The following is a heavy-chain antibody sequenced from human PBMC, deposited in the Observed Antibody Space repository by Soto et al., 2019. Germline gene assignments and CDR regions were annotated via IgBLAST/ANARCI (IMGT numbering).Heavy chain of an antibody. V-gene: IGHV3-21*01. J-gene: IGHJ4*02. CDR1: GFTFSSYS. CDR3: ARETYGGYADFDY. D-gene: IGHD5-12*01. Sequence: GGSLRLSCAASGFTFSSYSMNWVRQAPGKGLEWVSSISSSSSYIYYADSVKGRFTISRDNAKNSLYLQMNSLRAEDTAVYYCARETYGGYADFDYWGQGTLVTVSS. CDR2: ISSSSSYI.